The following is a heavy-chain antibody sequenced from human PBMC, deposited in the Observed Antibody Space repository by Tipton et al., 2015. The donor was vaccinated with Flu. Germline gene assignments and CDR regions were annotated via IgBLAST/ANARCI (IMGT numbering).Heavy chain of an antibody. CDR3: ARDPAGYYDNSAYYIFDY. CDR1: GAPISSSPYY. CDR2: RDYSGNT. Sequence: GAPISSSPYYWGWVRQSPGKGLEWIGTRDYSGNTHYNPSLESRVTISVGTSKTQFFLSLTSVTAADTAVYYCARDPAGYYDNSAYYIFDYWGQGTLVTVSS. J-gene: IGHJ4*02. D-gene: IGHD3-22*01. V-gene: IGHV4-39*07.